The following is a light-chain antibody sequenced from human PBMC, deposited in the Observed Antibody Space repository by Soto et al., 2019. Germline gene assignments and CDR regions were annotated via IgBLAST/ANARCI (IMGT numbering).Light chain of an antibody. Sequence: QSAPTQPPSASGSPGQSVTFSCTGTSSDVGGYNYVSWYQQYPGKAPKLMIYEVYKRHSGVPDRFSGSKSGNTASLTVSGLQPEDEADYYCSAYAGSSTWVFGGGTKLT. CDR3: SAYAGSSTWV. J-gene: IGLJ2*01. V-gene: IGLV2-8*01. CDR1: SSDVGGYNY. CDR2: EVY.